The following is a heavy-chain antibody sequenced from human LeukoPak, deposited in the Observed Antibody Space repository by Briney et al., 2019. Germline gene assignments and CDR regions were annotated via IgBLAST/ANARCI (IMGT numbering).Heavy chain of an antibody. CDR2: IYYSGST. Sequence: SETLSLTCTVSGGSISSGGYYWSWIRQHPGKGLEWIGYIYYSGSTYYNPSLKSRVTISVDTSKYQFSLKLSSVTAADTAVYYCARDSPIGYSSSWYQIDYWGQGTLVTVSS. V-gene: IGHV4-31*03. CDR1: GGSISSGGYY. D-gene: IGHD6-13*01. CDR3: ARDSPIGYSSSWYQIDY. J-gene: IGHJ4*02.